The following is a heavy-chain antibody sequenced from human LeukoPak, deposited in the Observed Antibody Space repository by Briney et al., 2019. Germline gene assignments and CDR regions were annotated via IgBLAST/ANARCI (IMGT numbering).Heavy chain of an antibody. V-gene: IGHV4-34*01. CDR3: ARASSPNNWFDP. CDR1: GGSFSGYY. J-gene: IGHJ5*02. CDR2: INHSGST. Sequence: ASETQSLTCAVYGGSFSGYYWSWIRQPPGKGLEWIGEINHSGSTNYNPSLKSRVTISVDTSKNQFSLKLSSVTAADTAVYYCARASSPNNWFDPWGQGTLVTVSS.